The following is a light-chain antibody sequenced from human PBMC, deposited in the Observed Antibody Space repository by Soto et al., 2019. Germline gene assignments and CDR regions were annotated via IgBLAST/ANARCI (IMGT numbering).Light chain of an antibody. CDR3: QQYHSYWT. Sequence: DIQMTQSPSSLSASVGDRVTITCRAGQGIANYLAWFHQRPGKVPTLLIYAASTVQSGVPSRFSGSGSGADFTLTISGLQPEDVGTYYCQQYHSYWTFGQGTKVDIK. J-gene: IGKJ1*01. CDR2: AAS. V-gene: IGKV1-27*01. CDR1: QGIANY.